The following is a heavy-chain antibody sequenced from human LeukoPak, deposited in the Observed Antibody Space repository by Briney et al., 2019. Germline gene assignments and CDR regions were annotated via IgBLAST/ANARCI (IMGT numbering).Heavy chain of an antibody. CDR2: INHSGST. CDR1: GGSFSGYY. Sequence: SETLSLTCAVYGGSFSGYYRSWIRQPPGKGLEWIGEINHSGSTNYNPSLKSRVTISVDTSKNQFSLKLSSVTAADTAVYYCARVVAVAGRNLYYFDYWGQGTLVTVSS. D-gene: IGHD6-19*01. CDR3: ARVVAVAGRNLYYFDY. J-gene: IGHJ4*02. V-gene: IGHV4-34*01.